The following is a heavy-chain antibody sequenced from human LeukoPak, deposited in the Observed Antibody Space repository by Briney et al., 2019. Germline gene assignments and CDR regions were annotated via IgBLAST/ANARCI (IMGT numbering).Heavy chain of an antibody. CDR1: GYSISSGYY. CDR2: IYHSGST. V-gene: IGHV4-38-2*02. Sequence: SETLSLTCTVSGYSISSGYYWGWIRQPPGKGLEWIGSIYHSGSTYYNPSLKSRVTISVDTSKNQFSLKLSSVTAADTAVYYCARATTTGLIVDWGQGTLVTVSS. D-gene: IGHD4-17*01. CDR3: ARATTTGLIVD. J-gene: IGHJ4*02.